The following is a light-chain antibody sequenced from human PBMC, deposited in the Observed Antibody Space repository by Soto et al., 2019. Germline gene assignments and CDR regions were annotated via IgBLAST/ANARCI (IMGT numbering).Light chain of an antibody. J-gene: IGKJ5*01. CDR1: QSVSNN. CDR3: QQYNNWPTIT. Sequence: EIVLTQSPGTLSLSPGERATLSCMSIQSVSNNYLAWYQQKPGQAPRLLIYGASTRATGIPARFSGSGSGTEFTLTISSLQSEDFAVYYCQQYNNWPTITFGQGTRLEI. CDR2: GAS. V-gene: IGKV3-15*01.